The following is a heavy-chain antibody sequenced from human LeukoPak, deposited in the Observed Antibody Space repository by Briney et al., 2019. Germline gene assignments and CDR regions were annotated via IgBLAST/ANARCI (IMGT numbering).Heavy chain of an antibody. Sequence: PGGSLRLSCAGSGFVFSDFYINWIRHSPGKGLELFAYISPHCSYTTSADSVKAPFVISTDNTKNSVSLQMNSLRVEDTAVYFCASDQVSGVFDYWGQGARVTVS. V-gene: IGHV3-11*05. J-gene: IGHJ4*02. CDR1: GFVFSDFY. D-gene: IGHD5/OR15-5a*01. CDR3: ASDQVSGVFDY. CDR2: ISPHCSYT.